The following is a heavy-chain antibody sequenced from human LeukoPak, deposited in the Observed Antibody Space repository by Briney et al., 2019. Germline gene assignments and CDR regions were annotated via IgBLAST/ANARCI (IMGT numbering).Heavy chain of an antibody. CDR3: ARDSELLSWMDV. D-gene: IGHD2-2*01. V-gene: IGHV3-20*04. CDR2: INWNGGST. Sequence: GGSLRLSCAASVFTFDDYGMSWVRQAPGKGLEWVSGINWNGGSTGYADSVKGRFTISRDNAKNSLYLQMNSLRAEDTALYYCARDSELLSWMDVWGKGTTVTVSS. CDR1: VFTFDDYG. J-gene: IGHJ6*04.